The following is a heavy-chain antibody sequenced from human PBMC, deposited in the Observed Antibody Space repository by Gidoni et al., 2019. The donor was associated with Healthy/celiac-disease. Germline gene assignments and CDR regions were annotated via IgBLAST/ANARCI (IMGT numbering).Heavy chain of an antibody. J-gene: IGHJ4*02. V-gene: IGHV3-23*01. CDR3: AKDYKCSSTSCYFAY. CDR1: GFTFSRYA. D-gene: IGHD2-2*01. CDR2: ISGSGGST. Sequence: VQLLESGGGLVQPGGSLRLSCAASGFTFSRYAMSWVRQAPGKGLEWVSAISGSGGSTYYADSVKGRFTIARDNSKNTLYLQMNSLRAEDTAVYYCAKDYKCSSTSCYFAYWGQGTLVTVSS.